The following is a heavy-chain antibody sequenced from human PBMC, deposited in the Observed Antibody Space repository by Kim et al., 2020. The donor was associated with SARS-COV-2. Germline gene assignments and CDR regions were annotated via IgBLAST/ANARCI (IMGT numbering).Heavy chain of an antibody. D-gene: IGHD5-18*01. CDR1: GFTFSSYA. CDR2: ISYDGSNK. Sequence: GGSLRLSCAASGFTFSSYAMHWVRQAPGKGLEWVAVISYDGSNKYYADSVKGRFTISRDNSKNTLYLQMNSLRAEDTAVYYCARGGYSYGPDAFDIWGQGTMVTVSS. J-gene: IGHJ3*02. CDR3: ARGGYSYGPDAFDI. V-gene: IGHV3-30-3*01.